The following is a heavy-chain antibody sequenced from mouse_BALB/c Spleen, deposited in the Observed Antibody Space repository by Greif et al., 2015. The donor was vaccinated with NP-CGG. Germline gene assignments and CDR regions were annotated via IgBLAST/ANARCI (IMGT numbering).Heavy chain of an antibody. V-gene: IGHV1-4*01. CDR3: ARYYGSSYAMDY. Sequence: VQLQQSGAELARPGASVKMSCKASGYTFTSYTMHWVKQRPGQGLEWIGYITPSSGYTNYNQKFKDQATLTADKSSSTAYRQQSSLTSEDAARYYCARYYGSSYAMDYWGQGTSVTGSS. J-gene: IGHJ4*01. CDR2: ITPSSGYT. CDR1: GYTFTSYT. D-gene: IGHD1-1*01.